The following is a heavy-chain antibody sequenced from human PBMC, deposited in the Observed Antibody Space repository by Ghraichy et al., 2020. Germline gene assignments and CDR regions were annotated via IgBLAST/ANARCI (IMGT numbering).Heavy chain of an antibody. J-gene: IGHJ4*02. D-gene: IGHD6-19*01. Sequence: GGSLRLSCAASGFTVSSNYMSWVRQAPGKGLEWLSAIYSGGDTYYADSVKGRFTISRENSKNTLYLQMNSMRPEDTAVYYCARDRWRGWAGFDYWGQGTLVTVSS. CDR3: ARDRWRGWAGFDY. CDR2: IYSGGDT. CDR1: GFTVSSNY. V-gene: IGHV3-66*01.